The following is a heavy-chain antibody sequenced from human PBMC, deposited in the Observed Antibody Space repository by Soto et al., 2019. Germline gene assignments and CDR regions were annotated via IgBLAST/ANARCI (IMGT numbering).Heavy chain of an antibody. D-gene: IGHD3-22*01. Sequence: GGSLRLSCAASGFTFSSYAMSWVRQAPGKGLEWVSAISGSGGSTYYADSVKGRFTISRDNSKNTLYLQMNSLRAEDTAVYYCTTVKTMIVVDIYYFDYWGQGTLVTVSS. CDR1: GFTFSSYA. J-gene: IGHJ4*02. V-gene: IGHV3-23*01. CDR3: TTVKTMIVVDIYYFDY. CDR2: ISGSGGST.